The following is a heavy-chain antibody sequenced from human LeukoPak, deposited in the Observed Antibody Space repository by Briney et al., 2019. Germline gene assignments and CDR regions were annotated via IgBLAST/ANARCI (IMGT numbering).Heavy chain of an antibody. V-gene: IGHV3-23*01. CDR2: ISGRGGGT. CDR1: GFTFSSYA. CDR3: AKDRTYSGSYGDAFDV. J-gene: IGHJ3*01. D-gene: IGHD1-26*01. Sequence: GGSLRLSCAASGFTFSSYAMSWVRQAPGKGLEWVSGISGRGGGTFHAGSVKGRFTISRDNSKNTLYLQMNSLRADDTAVYYCAKDRTYSGSYGDAFDVWGQGTMVTVSS.